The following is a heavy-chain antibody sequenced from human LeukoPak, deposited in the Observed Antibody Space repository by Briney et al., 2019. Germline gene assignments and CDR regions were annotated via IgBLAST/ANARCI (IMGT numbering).Heavy chain of an antibody. CDR2: IYYSGST. D-gene: IGHD4-11*01. Sequence: SETLSLTCTVSGGSISSYYWSWIRQPPGKGLEWIGYIYYSGSTNYNPSLKSRVTISVDTSKNQFSLKLSSVTAADTAVYYCARYSDYYYGMDVWGQGTTVTVSS. V-gene: IGHV4-59*01. CDR3: ARYSDYYYGMDV. J-gene: IGHJ6*02. CDR1: GGSISSYY.